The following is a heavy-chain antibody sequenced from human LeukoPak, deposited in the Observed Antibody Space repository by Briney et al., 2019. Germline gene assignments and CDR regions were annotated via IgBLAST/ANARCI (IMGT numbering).Heavy chain of an antibody. Sequence: SETLSLTCAVYGGSFSGYYWSWIRQPPGKGLEWIGYIYYSGSTNYNPSLKSRVTISVDTSKNQFSLKLSSVTAADTAVYYCASDIAAAGVFTFDYWGQGTPVTVSS. CDR1: GGSFSGYY. CDR2: IYYSGST. V-gene: IGHV4-59*01. D-gene: IGHD6-13*01. CDR3: ASDIAAAGVFTFDY. J-gene: IGHJ4*02.